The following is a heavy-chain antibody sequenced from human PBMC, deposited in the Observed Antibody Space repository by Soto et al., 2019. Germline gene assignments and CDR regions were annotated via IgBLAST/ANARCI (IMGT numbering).Heavy chain of an antibody. CDR2: ISGSGGST. V-gene: IGHV3-23*01. CDR1: GFTFSSYA. Sequence: GGSLRLSCAASGFTFSSYAMSWVRQAPGKGLEWVSAISGSGGSTYYADSVKGRFTISRDNSKNTLYLQMNSLRAKDTAVYYCATPLWDYYDSSGYGSYWGQGTLVTGSS. J-gene: IGHJ4*02. D-gene: IGHD3-22*01. CDR3: ATPLWDYYDSSGYGSY.